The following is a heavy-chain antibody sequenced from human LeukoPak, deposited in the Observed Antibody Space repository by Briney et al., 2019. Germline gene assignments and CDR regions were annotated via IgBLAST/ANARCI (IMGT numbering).Heavy chain of an antibody. CDR2: ISTSSNCI. V-gene: IGHV3-21*01. J-gene: IGHJ5*02. D-gene: IGHD6-19*01. CDR3: ARDSSGWSNWFDP. CDR1: GFTFRSYS. Sequence: GGSLRLSCAASGFTFRSYSMNWVRQAPGKGLEWVSSISTSSNCILYADSVKGRFTISRDNAKNSLYLQMNSLRAEDTAVYYCARDSSGWSNWFDPWGQGTLVTVSS.